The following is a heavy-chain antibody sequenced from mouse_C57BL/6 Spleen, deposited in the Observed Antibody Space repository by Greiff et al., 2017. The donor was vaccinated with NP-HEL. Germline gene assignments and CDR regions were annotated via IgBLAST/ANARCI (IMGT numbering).Heavy chain of an antibody. Sequence: VQLQQSGPELVKPGASVKISCKASGYTFTDYYMNWVKQSHGKSLEWIGDINPNNGGTSYNQKFKGKATLTVDKSSSTAYMELRSLTSEDSAVYYCARHVPISAESFYWYFDVWGTGTTVTVSS. V-gene: IGHV1-26*01. CDR3: ARHVPISAESFYWYFDV. CDR2: INPNNGGT. J-gene: IGHJ1*03. CDR1: GYTFTDYY.